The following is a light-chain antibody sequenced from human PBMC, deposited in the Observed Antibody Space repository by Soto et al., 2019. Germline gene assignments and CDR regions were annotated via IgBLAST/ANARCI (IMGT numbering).Light chain of an antibody. CDR3: QKGGGWPPWT. J-gene: IGKJ1*01. Sequence: EIVLTQSPATLSLSPGERATLSCRASQSVSNYLAWYQQKPGQAPRLLIYDTSNRATGIPARFSGSRSGTDFTLSISILEAENFAVYSSQKGGGWPPWTFGDRTKLDIK. V-gene: IGKV3-11*01. CDR1: QSVSNY. CDR2: DTS.